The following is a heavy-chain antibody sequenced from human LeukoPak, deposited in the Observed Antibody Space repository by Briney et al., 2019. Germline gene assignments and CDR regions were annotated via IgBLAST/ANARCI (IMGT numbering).Heavy chain of an antibody. D-gene: IGHD5-18*01. CDR1: GFTYTDYW. CDR3: AKDLSWNTADR. V-gene: IGHV3-74*01. CDR2: INRDGTII. J-gene: IGHJ5*02. Sequence: GGSLRLSCVGSGFTYTDYWMHWFRQAPGKGPVWVSRINRDGTIIDYADSVKGRFRISRDNAKNLLYLQMNGLRADDTAVYYCAKDLSWNTADRWGQGILVTVSS.